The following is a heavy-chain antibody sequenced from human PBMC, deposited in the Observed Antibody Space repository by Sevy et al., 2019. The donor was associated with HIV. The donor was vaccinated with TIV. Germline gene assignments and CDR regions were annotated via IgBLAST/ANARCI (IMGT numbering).Heavy chain of an antibody. V-gene: IGHV3-64D*06. J-gene: IGHJ4*02. Sequence: GGSLRLSCSASGFTFSSYAMHWVRQAPGKGLEYVSAISSNGGSTYYADSVKGRFTISRDNSKNTLYLQMSSLRAEDTAVYYYVKASGYSSGWSYFDYWGQGTLVTVSS. CDR2: ISSNGGST. CDR3: VKASGYSSGWSYFDY. CDR1: GFTFSSYA. D-gene: IGHD6-19*01.